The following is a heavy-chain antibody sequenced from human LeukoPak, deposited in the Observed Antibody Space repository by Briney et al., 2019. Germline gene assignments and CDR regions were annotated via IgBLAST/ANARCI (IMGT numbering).Heavy chain of an antibody. J-gene: IGHJ4*02. Sequence: GGSLRLSCAASGITFSNYFMSWVRQAPGKGLEWVSAIGPSGGNTYYADSVKGRFTISRDNSKNTLYLQMASLRAEETAVYYCAKDSKMSYYGSGSHYDYWGQGTLVTVSS. D-gene: IGHD3-10*01. V-gene: IGHV3-23*01. CDR1: GITFSNYF. CDR3: AKDSKMSYYGSGSHYDY. CDR2: IGPSGGNT.